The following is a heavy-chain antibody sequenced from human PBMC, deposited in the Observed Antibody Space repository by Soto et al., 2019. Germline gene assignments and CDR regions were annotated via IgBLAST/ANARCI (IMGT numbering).Heavy chain of an antibody. CDR1: GGTFSSYA. J-gene: IGHJ5*02. CDR2: IIPIFGTA. V-gene: IGHV1-69*13. D-gene: IGHD2-2*02. CDR3: ARGVHQLLYSWWFDP. Sequence: SVKISCKASGGTFSSYAISWVRQAPGQGLEWMGGIIPIFGTANYAQKFQGRVTITADESTSTAYMELSSLRSEDTAVYYCARGVHQLLYSWWFDPWGQGTLVTVSS.